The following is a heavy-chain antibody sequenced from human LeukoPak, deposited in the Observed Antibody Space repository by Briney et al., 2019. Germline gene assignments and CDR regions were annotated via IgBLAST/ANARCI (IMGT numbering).Heavy chain of an antibody. D-gene: IGHD3-10*01. J-gene: IGHJ4*02. Sequence: GASVKVSCKASGYTFTSYYMHWVRQAPGQGLEWMGIINPSGGSPSYAQKFQGRVTMTRDTSTSTVYMELSSLRSEDTAVYYCARTDFGSGSYYGLDYWGQGTLVTVSS. CDR2: INPSGGSP. CDR3: ARTDFGSGSYYGLDY. V-gene: IGHV1-46*01. CDR1: GYTFTSYY.